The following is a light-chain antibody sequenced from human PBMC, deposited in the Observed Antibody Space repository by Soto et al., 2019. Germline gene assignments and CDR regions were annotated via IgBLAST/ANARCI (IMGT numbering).Light chain of an antibody. CDR3: QQYDKYPWT. Sequence: DIPMTQSPSTLSASVGDRVTITCRASQSIRAWLAWYQQKPGKAPKFLIYEASSLERGVPSRFSGSGSETEFTLTISSLQAADFATYYCQQYDKYPWTFGQGTKV. J-gene: IGKJ1*01. CDR1: QSIRAW. CDR2: EAS. V-gene: IGKV1-5*03.